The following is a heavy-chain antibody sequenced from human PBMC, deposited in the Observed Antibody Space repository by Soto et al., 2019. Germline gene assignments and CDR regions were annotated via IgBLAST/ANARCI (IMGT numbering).Heavy chain of an antibody. CDR3: SREVYYYGLGYYYTYFDY. V-gene: IGHV4-59*01. CDR1: GGSISSDY. Sequence: SETLSLTCTVSGGSISSDYWSWIRQPPGKGLEWIGYIYYSGSTNYNPSLKSRVTMSVDTSKNQFSLRLSSVTAADTAVYYCSREVYYYGLGYYYTYFDYWGQGTLVTVSS. D-gene: IGHD3-10*01. J-gene: IGHJ4*02. CDR2: IYYSGST.